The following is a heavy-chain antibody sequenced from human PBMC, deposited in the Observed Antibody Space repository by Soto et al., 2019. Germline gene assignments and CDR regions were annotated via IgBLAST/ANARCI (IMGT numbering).Heavy chain of an antibody. CDR3: AREYSSSWYSYGVDY. CDR2: ISSSSSYI. Sequence: PGGSMRLSCAASGFTFSSYSMNWVRQAPGKGLEWVSSISSSSSYIYYADSVKGRFTISRDNAKNSLYLQMNSLRAEDTAVYYCAREYSSSWYSYGVDYWGQGTLVTVSS. J-gene: IGHJ4*02. D-gene: IGHD6-13*01. CDR1: GFTFSSYS. V-gene: IGHV3-21*01.